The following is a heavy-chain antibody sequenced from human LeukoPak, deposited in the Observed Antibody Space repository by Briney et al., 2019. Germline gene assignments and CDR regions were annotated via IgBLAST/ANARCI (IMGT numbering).Heavy chain of an antibody. D-gene: IGHD6-19*01. J-gene: IGHJ4*02. CDR2: ISSSSTYI. Sequence: PGGSLRLSCAASGFTFSSYIMNWVRQAPGKGLEWVSSISSSSTYIYYADSVKGRFTISRDNAKNSLYLQMNSLRAEDTAVYYCARFGYSSGWAPFDYWGQGTLVTVSS. CDR3: ARFGYSSGWAPFDY. CDR1: GFTFSSYI. V-gene: IGHV3-21*04.